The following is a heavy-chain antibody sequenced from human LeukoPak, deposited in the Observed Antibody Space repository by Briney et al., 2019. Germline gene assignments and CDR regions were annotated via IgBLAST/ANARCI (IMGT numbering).Heavy chain of an antibody. V-gene: IGHV3-48*03. CDR1: GFTFSSFA. CDR2: ISSSGSTI. Sequence: GGSLRLSCAASGFTFSSFAMICVRQAPGKGLEWGSYISSSGSTIYYADSVKGRFTISRDNAKNSLYLQMNSLRAEDTAVYYCAELGITMIGGVWGKGTMVTISS. CDR3: AELGITMIGGV. J-gene: IGHJ6*04. D-gene: IGHD3-10*02.